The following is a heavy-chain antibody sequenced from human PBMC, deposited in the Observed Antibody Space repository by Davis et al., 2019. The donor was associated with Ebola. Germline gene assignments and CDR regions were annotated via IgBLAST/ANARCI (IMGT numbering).Heavy chain of an antibody. CDR3: ARRPELGYCSSTSCFRDAFDI. J-gene: IGHJ3*02. CDR2: ISSSSRTT. Sequence: GGSLRLSCAASGFTFSTYSMNWVRQAPGKGLEWVSYISSSSRTTCYADSVKGRFTISRDNAKNSLYLQMNSLRDEDTAVYYCARRPELGYCSSTSCFRDAFDIWGQGTMVTVSS. D-gene: IGHD2-2*01. V-gene: IGHV3-48*02. CDR1: GFTFSTYS.